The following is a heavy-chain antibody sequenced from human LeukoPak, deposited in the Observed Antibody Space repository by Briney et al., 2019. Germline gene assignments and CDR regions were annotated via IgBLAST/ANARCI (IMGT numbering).Heavy chain of an antibody. V-gene: IGHV3-23*01. Sequence: GGSLRLSCAASGFTFSSYAMSWVRQAPGKGLEWVSAISGSGGSTYYADSVKGRFTISRDNSKNTLYLQMNSLRAEDTAVYYCAEVKKNTAMGINDYWGQGTLVTVSS. CDR1: GFTFSSYA. J-gene: IGHJ4*02. D-gene: IGHD5-18*01. CDR2: ISGSGGST. CDR3: AEVKKNTAMGINDY.